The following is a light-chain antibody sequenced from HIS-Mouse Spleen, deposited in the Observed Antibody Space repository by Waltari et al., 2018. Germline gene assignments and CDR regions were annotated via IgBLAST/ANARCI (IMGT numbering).Light chain of an antibody. J-gene: IGLJ2*01. Sequence: SYELTQPPSVSVSPGQTASITCSGDKLGDKYACWYQQKPGQSPVLVIYQDRKRTSGIPERFSGSNSGNTCTLTISGTQAMDEADYYCQAWDSSTANVVFGGGTKLTVL. CDR1: KLGDKY. V-gene: IGLV3-1*01. CDR3: QAWDSSTANVV. CDR2: QDR.